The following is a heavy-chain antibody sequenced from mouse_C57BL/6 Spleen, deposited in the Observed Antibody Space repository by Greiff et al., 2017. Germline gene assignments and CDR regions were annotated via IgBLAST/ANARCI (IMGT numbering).Heavy chain of an antibody. V-gene: IGHV1-64*01. CDR2: IHPNSGST. J-gene: IGHJ2*01. D-gene: IGHD3-3*01. CDR1: GYTFTSYW. Sequence: QVQLQQPGAELVKPGASVKLSCKASGYTFTSYWMHWVKQRPGQGLEWIGMIHPNSGSTNYNEKFKSKATLTVDKSSSTAYMQLSSLTSEDSAVYYWARSGTGGEDYFDYWGQGTTLTVSS. CDR3: ARSGTGGEDYFDY.